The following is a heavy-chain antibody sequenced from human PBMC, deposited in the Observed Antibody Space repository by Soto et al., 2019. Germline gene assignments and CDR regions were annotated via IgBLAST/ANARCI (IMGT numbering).Heavy chain of an antibody. CDR1: GYSFTSYW. CDR3: ARHPLIAAAGTFLHYYGMDV. D-gene: IGHD6-13*01. CDR2: IDPSDSYT. J-gene: IGHJ6*02. Sequence: PGESLKISCKGSGYSFTSYWISWVRQMPGKGLEWMGRIDPSDSYTNYSPSFQGHVTISADKSISTAYLQWSSLKASDTAMYYCARHPLIAAAGTFLHYYGMDVWGQGTTVTVSS. V-gene: IGHV5-10-1*01.